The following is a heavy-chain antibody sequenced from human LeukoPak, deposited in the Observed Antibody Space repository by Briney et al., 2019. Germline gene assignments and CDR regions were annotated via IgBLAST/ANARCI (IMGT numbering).Heavy chain of an antibody. D-gene: IGHD3-22*01. CDR3: TTLGYHLDS. J-gene: IGHJ4*02. CDR1: GFDFGAYE. V-gene: IGHV3-48*03. Sequence: TGGSLRLSCAASGFDFGAYEMNWVRKAPGKGVEWVAYFAGSDTTTYYADSVKGRFIISRDNARNSLYLQMNSLRAEDTALYYCTTLGYHLDSWGQGTLVTVSS. CDR2: FAGSDTTT.